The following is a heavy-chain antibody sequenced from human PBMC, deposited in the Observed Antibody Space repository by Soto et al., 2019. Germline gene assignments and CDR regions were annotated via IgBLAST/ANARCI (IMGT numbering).Heavy chain of an antibody. J-gene: IGHJ4*02. Sequence: EVQLVESGGGLVQPGGSLRLSCTASGFTFSSYTMNWVRQAPGKGLEWVSNISSSSSIIYYADSVKGRFTISRDNAKNSLYLQMHSLRDEDTAVYYCAREYSGPGNYDYFDFWGQGTLVAVSS. CDR2: ISSSSSII. CDR1: GFTFSSYT. D-gene: IGHD3-10*01. CDR3: AREYSGPGNYDYFDF. V-gene: IGHV3-48*02.